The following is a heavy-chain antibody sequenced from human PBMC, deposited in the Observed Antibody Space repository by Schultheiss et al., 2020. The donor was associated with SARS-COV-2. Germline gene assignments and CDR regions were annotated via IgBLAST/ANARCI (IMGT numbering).Heavy chain of an antibody. CDR2: IWYDGSNK. V-gene: IGHV3-33*01. J-gene: IGHJ6*02. CDR1: GFTFSSYG. D-gene: IGHD6-13*01. CDR3: VREGLSSSWYRDYYYGMDV. Sequence: GESLKISCAASGFTFSSYGMHWVRQAPGKGLEWVAVIWYDGSNKYYADSVKGRFTISRDNSKNTLYLQMNSLRAEDTAVYYCVREGLSSSWYRDYYYGMDVWGQGTTVTVSS.